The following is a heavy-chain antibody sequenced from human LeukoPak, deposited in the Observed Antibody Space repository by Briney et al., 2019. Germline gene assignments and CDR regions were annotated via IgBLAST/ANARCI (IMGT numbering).Heavy chain of an antibody. J-gene: IGHJ4*02. CDR3: ARQVNIAVAGYDY. D-gene: IGHD6-13*01. CDR1: GYSFTSYW. CDR2: IYPGDSDT. V-gene: IGHV5-51*01. Sequence: GESLKISCKGSGYSFTSYWIAWVRQMPGKGLEWMGIIYPGDSDTRYSPSFQGQVTISADKSISTAYLQWSSLKASDTAMYCCARQVNIAVAGYDYWGQGTLITVSS.